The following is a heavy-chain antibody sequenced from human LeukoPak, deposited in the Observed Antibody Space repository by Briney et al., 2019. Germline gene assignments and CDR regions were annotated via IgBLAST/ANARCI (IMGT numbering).Heavy chain of an antibody. CDR1: GFTFSNYD. CDR2: IGPAGDA. CDR3: ARGRAAAITYYFDS. V-gene: IGHV3-13*01. Sequence: GGSLRLSCAASGFTFSNYDMHWVRQVTGKGLEWVAAIGPAGDAYYPGSAKGRFTISRENAKNSLYLHMNSLRAGDTAVYYCARGRAAAITYYFDSWGQGTLVPVSS. J-gene: IGHJ4*02. D-gene: IGHD5-18*01.